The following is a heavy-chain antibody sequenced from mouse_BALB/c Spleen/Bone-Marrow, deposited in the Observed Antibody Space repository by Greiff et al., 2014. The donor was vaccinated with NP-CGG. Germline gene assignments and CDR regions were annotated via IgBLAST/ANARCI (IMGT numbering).Heavy chain of an antibody. CDR3: AREKDRVFDY. CDR2: IYPGSDST. J-gene: IGHJ2*01. CDR1: GYTFTSYW. V-gene: IGHV1-55*01. D-gene: IGHD3-3*01. Sequence: QVQLQQSGMAPFASRTSVKMSCKASGYTFTSYWMHWVKQSPGQGLEWIGDIYPGSDSTNYNEKFKSKATLTVDTSSSTAYMKRSSLTSEDSAVYYCAREKDRVFDYWGQGTTLTVSS.